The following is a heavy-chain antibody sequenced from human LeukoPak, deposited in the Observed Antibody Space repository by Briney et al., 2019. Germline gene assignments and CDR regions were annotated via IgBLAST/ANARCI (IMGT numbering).Heavy chain of an antibody. D-gene: IGHD3-22*01. J-gene: IGHJ4*02. Sequence: GGSLRLSCAASGFTFSSYAMSWVRQAPGKGLEWVSVIYSGGSTYYADSVKGRFTISRDNSKNTLYLQMNSLRAEDTAVYYCARGSSDYYDSSGYYGYWGQGTLVTVSS. CDR1: GFTFSSYA. CDR3: ARGSSDYYDSSGYYGY. CDR2: IYSGGST. V-gene: IGHV3-53*01.